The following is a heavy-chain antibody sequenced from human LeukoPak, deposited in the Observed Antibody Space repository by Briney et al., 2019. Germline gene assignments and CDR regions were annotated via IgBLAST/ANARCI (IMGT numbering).Heavy chain of an antibody. CDR3: ARSRVATDY. J-gene: IGHJ4*02. Sequence: ASVKVSCKASGYTFTGYYMHCVRQAPGPGLERMGWINPNSGRTNYAQKFQGRVTMTRDTSISTAYMELSRLRCDDTAVYYCARSRVATDYWGQGTLVTVSS. D-gene: IGHD5-12*01. CDR2: INPNSGRT. V-gene: IGHV1-2*02. CDR1: GYTFTGYY.